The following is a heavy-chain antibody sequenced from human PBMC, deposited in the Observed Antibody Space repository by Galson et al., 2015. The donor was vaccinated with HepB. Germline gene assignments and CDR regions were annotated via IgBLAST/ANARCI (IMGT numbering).Heavy chain of an antibody. CDR3: ARSAVPVARGYYYYYGMDA. CDR2: IYPGDSYT. D-gene: IGHD2-2*01. V-gene: IGHV5-51*01. Sequence: QSGAEVKKPGESLKISCKGSGYRFTNYWIGWVRQMPGKGLEWMGIIYPGDSYTTYSPSFQGQVTIAADKSINTAYLQWSSLKTSDTALYYCARSAVPVARGYYYYYGMDAWGQGTTVTVSS. J-gene: IGHJ6*02. CDR1: GYRFTNYW.